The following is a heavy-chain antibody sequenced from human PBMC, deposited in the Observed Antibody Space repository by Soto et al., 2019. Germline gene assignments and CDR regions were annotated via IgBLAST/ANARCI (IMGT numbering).Heavy chain of an antibody. CDR2: IIPIFGTA. CDR1: GGTFSSYA. Sequence: ASVKVSCKASGGTFSSYAISWVRQAPGQGLEWMGGIIPIFGTANYAQKFQGRVTITADESTSTAYMELSSLRSEDTAVYYCARERVVANHNWFDPWGQGTLVTVSS. V-gene: IGHV1-69*13. J-gene: IGHJ5*02. CDR3: ARERVVANHNWFDP. D-gene: IGHD5-12*01.